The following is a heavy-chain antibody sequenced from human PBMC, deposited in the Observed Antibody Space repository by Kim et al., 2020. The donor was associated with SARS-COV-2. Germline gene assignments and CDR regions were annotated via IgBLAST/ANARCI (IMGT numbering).Heavy chain of an antibody. J-gene: IGHJ4*02. CDR2: ISSNGGST. CDR1: GFTFSSYA. CDR3: VKDLDISGSYKVYFDY. D-gene: IGHD1-26*01. Sequence: GGSLRLSCSASGFTFSSYAMHWVRQAPGKGLEYVSAISSNGGSTYYADSVKGRFTISRDNSKNTLYLQMSSLRAEDTAVYYCVKDLDISGSYKVYFDYWGQGTLVTVSS. V-gene: IGHV3-64D*06.